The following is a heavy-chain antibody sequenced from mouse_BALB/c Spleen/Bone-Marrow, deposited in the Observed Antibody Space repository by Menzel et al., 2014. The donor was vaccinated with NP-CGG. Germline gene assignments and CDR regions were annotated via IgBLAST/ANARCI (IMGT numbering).Heavy chain of an antibody. CDR1: GYTFTSYW. V-gene: IGHV1-7*01. D-gene: IGHD1-1*01. Sequence: VQLQQSGAELAKPGASVKMSCKASGYTFTSYWMHWVKQRPGQGLEWIGYINPSTGYTEYNQKSKDKATLTADKCSSTAYMKLSSLTSEDSAVYYCARQITTVDYAMDYWSQGTSVTVSS. J-gene: IGHJ4*01. CDR2: INPSTGYT. CDR3: ARQITTVDYAMDY.